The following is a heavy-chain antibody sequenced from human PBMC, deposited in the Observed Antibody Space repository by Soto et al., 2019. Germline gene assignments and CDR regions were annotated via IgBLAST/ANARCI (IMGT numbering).Heavy chain of an antibody. V-gene: IGHV2-5*02. CDR2: IYWDDDK. D-gene: IGHD3-3*01. CDR1: GFSLTTSGVG. CDR3: AHRILRTVFGLVTTTAIYFDF. J-gene: IGHJ4*02. Sequence: QITLNESGPTVVKPAETLTLTCTFSGFSLTTSGVGVGWIRQSPGKAPEWLALIYWDDDKRYSASLKSRLTITKDTSKNKVVLTMASVDAADTATYYCAHRILRTVFGLVTTTAIYFDFWGQGTPVVVSS.